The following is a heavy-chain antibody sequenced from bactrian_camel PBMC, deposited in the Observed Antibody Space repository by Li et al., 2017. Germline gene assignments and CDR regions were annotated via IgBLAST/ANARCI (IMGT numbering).Heavy chain of an antibody. CDR1: GATHSYLC. Sequence: HVQLVESGGGSVQEGGSLKLSCTVSGATHSYLCMAWFRRGPEKGREGVAAVNNRGNTNYAESVRGRFTISRDAAKNTLYLQMNSLKPEDTAMYYCAAVRYGGSWYPLCRARSADFGYWSQGTQVTVS. CDR3: AAVRYGGSWYPLCRARSADFGY. J-gene: IGHJ6*01. D-gene: IGHD6*01. V-gene: IGHV3S55*01. CDR2: VNNRGNT.